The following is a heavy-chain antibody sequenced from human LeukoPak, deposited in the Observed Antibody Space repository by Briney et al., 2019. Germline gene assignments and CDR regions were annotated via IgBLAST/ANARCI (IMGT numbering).Heavy chain of an antibody. D-gene: IGHD1-26*01. CDR3: ARRTYTGSNNFKS. J-gene: IGHJ5*02. V-gene: IGHV3-23*01. CDR2: ISGSGGGT. CDR1: GFTFRIYA. Sequence: WGSLRLSCASSGFTFRIYAMTWVRQAPGKGLEWVSAISGSGGGTYYTDSVKGRFTISRDNSNNILFLQMNSLTVDDSAVYFCARRTYTGSNNFKSWGQGTLVTVSS.